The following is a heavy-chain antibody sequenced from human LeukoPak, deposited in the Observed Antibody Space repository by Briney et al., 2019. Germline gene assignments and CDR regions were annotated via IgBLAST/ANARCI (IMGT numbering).Heavy chain of an antibody. CDR3: ARHRAEMATITDDTFDM. D-gene: IGHD5-24*01. CDR1: GTSITPYS. CDR2: FYTSGST. V-gene: IGHV4-4*09. Sequence: SETLSLTCSVSGTSITPYSWSWIRQPPGRGLEWIGYFYTSGSTHQNPSLKSRVTMSMDASKNQFSLRLSSMTAADTAVYYCARHRAEMATITDDTFDMWGQGTMVTVSS. J-gene: IGHJ3*02.